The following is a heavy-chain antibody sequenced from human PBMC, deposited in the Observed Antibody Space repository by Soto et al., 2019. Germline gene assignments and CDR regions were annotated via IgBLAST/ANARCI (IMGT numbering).Heavy chain of an antibody. J-gene: IGHJ6*02. CDR2: INGYNGNT. Sequence: QVQLEQSGAEVKKPGDSMKVSCKASGYTFTTYGISWVRQAPGQGLEWMGWINGYNGNTDYPQKLQGRVTMTKDTSTSTAYMELRSLRSDDTAVYYCAREGSAPYYYYVMDVWGQGTTVTVSS. CDR3: AREGSAPYYYYVMDV. D-gene: IGHD6-19*01. CDR1: GYTFTTYG. V-gene: IGHV1-18*01.